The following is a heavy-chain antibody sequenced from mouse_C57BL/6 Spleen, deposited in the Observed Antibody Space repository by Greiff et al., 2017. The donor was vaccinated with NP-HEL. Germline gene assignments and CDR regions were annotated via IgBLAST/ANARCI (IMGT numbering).Heavy chain of an antibody. V-gene: IGHV5-9*01. D-gene: IGHD1-1*01. Sequence: EVQGVESGGGLVQPGGSLKLSCAASGFTFSSYTMSWVRQTPEKRLEWVATISGGGGNTSSPYSVKGRLRISRGNDKDNLYLEMSSMRSEDADLYYCARQSYYYGSSLYAMDYWGQGTSVTVSS. J-gene: IGHJ4*01. CDR1: GFTFSSYT. CDR3: ARQSYYYGSSLYAMDY. CDR2: ISGGGGNT.